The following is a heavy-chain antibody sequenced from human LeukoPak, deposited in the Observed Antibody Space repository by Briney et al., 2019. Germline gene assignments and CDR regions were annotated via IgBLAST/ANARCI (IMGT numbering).Heavy chain of an antibody. D-gene: IGHD1-26*01. Sequence: EASVKVSCKASGYTFTGYYMHWVRQAPGQGLEWMGWINPNSGGTNYAQKFQGRVTMTRDTSISTAYMELSRLRSDDTAVYYCARGGSGSYFTGDLGYWGQGTLVTVSS. CDR2: INPNSGGT. CDR3: ARGGSGSYFTGDLGY. J-gene: IGHJ4*02. V-gene: IGHV1-2*02. CDR1: GYTFTGYY.